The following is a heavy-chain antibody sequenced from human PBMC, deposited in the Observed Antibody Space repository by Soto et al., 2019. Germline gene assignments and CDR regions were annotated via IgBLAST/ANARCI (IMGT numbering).Heavy chain of an antibody. D-gene: IGHD6-19*01. CDR2: ISSSSSYI. CDR3: ARAPAVGSGWYPIDY. Sequence: GGSLRLSCAASGFTFSSYSMNWVRQAPGKGLEWVSSISSSSSYIYYADSVKGRFTISRDNAKNSLYLQMNSLRAEDTAVYYCARAPAVGSGWYPIDYWGQGTLVTVSS. J-gene: IGHJ4*02. CDR1: GFTFSSYS. V-gene: IGHV3-21*01.